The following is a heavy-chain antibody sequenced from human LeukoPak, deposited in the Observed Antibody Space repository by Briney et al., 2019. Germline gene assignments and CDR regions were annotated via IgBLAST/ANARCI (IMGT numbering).Heavy chain of an antibody. D-gene: IGHD3-16*01. CDR3: ASTLITFGGLMTFYFDS. J-gene: IGHJ4*02. Sequence: KPSETLSLTCTISGASISDYCWSWIRQSPGKGLEWIGYIYSSGSTNYNPFLNSRVTISVDTSKKHFSLKLTSVTAADTAVYYCASTLITFGGLMTFYFDSWGQGTLVTVSS. CDR2: IYSSGST. CDR1: GASISDYC. V-gene: IGHV4-4*09.